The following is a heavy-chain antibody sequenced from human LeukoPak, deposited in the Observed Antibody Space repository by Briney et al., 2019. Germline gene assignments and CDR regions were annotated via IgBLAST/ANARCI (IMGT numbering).Heavy chain of an antibody. CDR3: AKRISTSWNYYYMDV. Sequence: XASGFTFSSYAXSWVRQAPGKXXEXVSAISGSGGSTYYADSVKGRFTISRDNSKNTLYLQMNSLRAEDTAVYYCAKRISTSWNYYYMDVWGKGTTVTVSS. D-gene: IGHD2-2*01. J-gene: IGHJ6*03. V-gene: IGHV3-23*01. CDR1: GFTFSSYA. CDR2: ISGSGGST.